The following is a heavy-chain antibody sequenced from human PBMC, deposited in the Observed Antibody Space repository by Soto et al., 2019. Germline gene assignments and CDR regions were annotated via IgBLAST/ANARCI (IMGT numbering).Heavy chain of an antibody. Sequence: PGEPMKISCKGSGYSFTSYGIGWVSKMTGKGLEWMGIIYPGDSDTRYSPSFQGQVTISADKSISTAYLQWSSLKASDTAMYYCAISEPSYGPKWFDPWGQGTLVTVSS. V-gene: IGHV5-51*01. CDR1: GYSFTSYG. D-gene: IGHD5-18*01. CDR3: AISEPSYGPKWFDP. J-gene: IGHJ5*02. CDR2: IYPGDSDT.